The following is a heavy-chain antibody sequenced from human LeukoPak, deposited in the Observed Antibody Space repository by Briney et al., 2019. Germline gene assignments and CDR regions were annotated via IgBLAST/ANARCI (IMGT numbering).Heavy chain of an antibody. CDR3: ARVTWFGELSS. D-gene: IGHD3-10*01. V-gene: IGHV4-38-2*02. CDR2: IYYSGST. J-gene: IGHJ4*02. Sequence: ASETLSLTCTVSGYSLSSGYYWGWIRQPPGKGLEWIGSIYYSGSTYYNPSLKSRVTISVDTSKNQFSLKLSSVTAADTAVYYCARVTWFGELSSWGQGTLVTVSS. CDR1: GYSLSSGYY.